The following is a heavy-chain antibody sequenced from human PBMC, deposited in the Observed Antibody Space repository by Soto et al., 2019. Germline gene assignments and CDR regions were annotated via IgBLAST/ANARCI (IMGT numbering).Heavy chain of an antibody. D-gene: IGHD6-19*01. Sequence: QVELQESGPGLVKPSQTLSLTCTVSGGSISSSGYYWSWIRQHPGKGLEWIGYIHDSGSTYYNPSPKSRVTISVDTSKNQFSLKLTSVTAADTAVYYCASQATGWYPDYWGQGTLVTVSS. CDR3: ASQATGWYPDY. V-gene: IGHV4-31*03. CDR1: GGSISSSGYY. CDR2: IHDSGST. J-gene: IGHJ4*02.